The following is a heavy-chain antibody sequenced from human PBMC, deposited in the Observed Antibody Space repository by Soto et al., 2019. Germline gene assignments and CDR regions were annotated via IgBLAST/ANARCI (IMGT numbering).Heavy chain of an antibody. CDR2: IKSKRDGGTT. Sequence: PXGSLRLSCAASGFIFSNAWMTWVRQAPGKGLEWVGRIKSKRDGGTTDYAAPVKGRFTISRDDSKNTLYLQMNSLKIEDTAVYYCSKDRGRGKDYWGQGTLVTVSS. J-gene: IGHJ4*02. CDR3: SKDRGRGKDY. V-gene: IGHV3-15*01. D-gene: IGHD3-10*01. CDR1: GFIFSNAW.